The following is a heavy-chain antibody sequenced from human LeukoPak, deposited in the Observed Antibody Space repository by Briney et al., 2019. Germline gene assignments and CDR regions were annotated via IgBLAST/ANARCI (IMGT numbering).Heavy chain of an antibody. CDR1: GYTFTSYD. Sequence: GASVKVSCKASGYTFTSYDINWVRQATGQGLEWMGWMNPNSGNTGYARKFQGRVTITRNTSISTAYMELSSLRSEDTAVYYCARSLMDTDAFDIWGQGTMVTVSS. J-gene: IGHJ3*02. CDR3: ARSLMDTDAFDI. CDR2: MNPNSGNT. D-gene: IGHD2-8*01. V-gene: IGHV1-8*03.